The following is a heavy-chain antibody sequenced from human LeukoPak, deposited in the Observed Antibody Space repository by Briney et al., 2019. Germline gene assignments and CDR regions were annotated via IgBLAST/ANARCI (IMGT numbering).Heavy chain of an antibody. CDR2: INSDGSST. V-gene: IGHV3-74*01. Sequence: GGSLRLSCAASGFTFSSYWMHWVRQGPGKGLVWVSRINSDGSSTSYADSVKGRFTISRDNAKNSLYLQMNSLRAEDTALYYCARVGMVRGQDYWGQGTLVTVSS. CDR1: GFTFSSYW. J-gene: IGHJ4*02. D-gene: IGHD3-10*01. CDR3: ARVGMVRGQDY.